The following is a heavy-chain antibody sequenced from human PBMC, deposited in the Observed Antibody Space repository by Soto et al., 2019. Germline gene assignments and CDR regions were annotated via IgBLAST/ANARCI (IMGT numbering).Heavy chain of an antibody. V-gene: IGHV4-59*04. J-gene: IGHJ5*02. CDR2: IHYSGST. Sequence: SETLSLTCIVSGVSISSNYWSWIRQPPGQGLEWIGYIHYSGSTYYNPSLKSRVTISVDTSKNQFSLKLSSVTAADTAVYYCAREHRTYSSSWGNWFDPWGQGTLVTVSS. CDR3: AREHRTYSSSWGNWFDP. D-gene: IGHD6-13*01. CDR1: GVSISSNY.